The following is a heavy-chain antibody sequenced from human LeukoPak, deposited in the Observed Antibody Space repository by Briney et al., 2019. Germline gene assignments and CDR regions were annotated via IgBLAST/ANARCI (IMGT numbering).Heavy chain of an antibody. Sequence: GGSLRLSCAASGFSFSSYGMHWVRQAPGKGLEYVSAVSNNGGSTYYANSVKGRFTISRDNSKNTLYLQMGSLRAEDMAVYYCAKGGYYDILDYYYYHMDVWGKGTTVTVSS. J-gene: IGHJ6*03. D-gene: IGHD3-9*01. CDR3: AKGGYYDILDYYYYHMDV. CDR1: GFSFSSYG. CDR2: VSNNGGST. V-gene: IGHV3-64*01.